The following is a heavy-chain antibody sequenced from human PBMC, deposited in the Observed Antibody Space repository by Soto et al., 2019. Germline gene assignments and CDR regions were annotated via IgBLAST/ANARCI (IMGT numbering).Heavy chain of an antibody. CDR2: ISAYNGNT. CDR1: GYTFTSYG. CDR3: ARADIVVVRYYGMDV. V-gene: IGHV1-18*01. Sequence: ASVKVSCKASGYTFTSYGISWVRQAPGQGLEWVGWISAYNGNTNYAQKLQGRVTMTTDTSTSTAYMELRSLRSDDTAVYYCARADIVVVRYYGMDVWGQGTTVTVSS. D-gene: IGHD2-2*01. J-gene: IGHJ6*02.